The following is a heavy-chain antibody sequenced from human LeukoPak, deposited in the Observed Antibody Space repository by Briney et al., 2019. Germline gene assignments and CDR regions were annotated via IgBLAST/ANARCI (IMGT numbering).Heavy chain of an antibody. CDR1: GFTFSSYW. D-gene: IGHD3-3*01. J-gene: IGHJ4*02. Sequence: GGSLRLSCAASGFTFSSYWMHWVRQVPGKGLVWVSRIKDDDSDTDYADSVRGRFTISRDNAKNTLFLQMNSLRVEDTAVYYCTTIRPDYWSQGTLVTVSS. V-gene: IGHV3-74*01. CDR2: IKDDDSDT. CDR3: TTIRPDY.